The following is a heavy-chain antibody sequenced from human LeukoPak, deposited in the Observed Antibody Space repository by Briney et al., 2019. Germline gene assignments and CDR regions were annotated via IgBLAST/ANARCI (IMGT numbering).Heavy chain of an antibody. CDR1: GFTFDDYA. D-gene: IGHD6-13*01. Sequence: PGRSLTLSCAASGFTFDDYAMHWVRQAPGKGLEWVSGISWNSGSIGYADSVKGRFTISRDNAKNSLYLQMNSLRAEDTALYYCAKDLSSSWYSGFDYWGQGTLVTVSS. J-gene: IGHJ4*02. V-gene: IGHV3-9*01. CDR3: AKDLSSSWYSGFDY. CDR2: ISWNSGSI.